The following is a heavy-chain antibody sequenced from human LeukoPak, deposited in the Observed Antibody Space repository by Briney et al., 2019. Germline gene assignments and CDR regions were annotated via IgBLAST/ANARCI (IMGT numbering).Heavy chain of an antibody. J-gene: IGHJ5*02. D-gene: IGHD3-22*01. V-gene: IGHV3-23*01. CDR3: ARDYPDYYDSSGYSPNWYDP. Sequence: GSLRLSCAASGFTFSSYAMSWVRQAPGKGLEWVSAISGSGGSTYYADSVKGRFTISRDNSKNTLYLQMNSLRAEDTAVYYCARDYPDYYDSSGYSPNWYDPWGQGTLVTVSS. CDR1: GFTFSSYA. CDR2: ISGSGGST.